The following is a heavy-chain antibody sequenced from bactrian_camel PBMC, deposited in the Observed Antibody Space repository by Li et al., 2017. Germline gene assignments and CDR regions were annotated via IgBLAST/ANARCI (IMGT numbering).Heavy chain of an antibody. CDR2: FESDGSS. CDR1: GYLYIWNA. Sequence: VQLVESGGGSVQAGGSLRLSCAASGYLYIWNAWGWFRQTPGKAREGVAAFESDGSSTYAESVKGRFSISMDGAKNMVYLQMNSLKTEDSGIYYCTKGTFSSIGTRGQGTQVTVS. CDR3: TKGTFSSIGT. V-gene: IGHV3S53*01. D-gene: IGHD2*01. J-gene: IGHJ4*01.